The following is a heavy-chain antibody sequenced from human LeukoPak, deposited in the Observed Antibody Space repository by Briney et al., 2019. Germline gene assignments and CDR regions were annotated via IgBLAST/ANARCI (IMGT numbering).Heavy chain of an antibody. CDR2: INPNSGGT. Sequence: ASVKASCKASGYTFTGYYMHWVRQAPGQGLEWIGWINPNSGGTNYAQKFQGWVTMTRDTSISTAYMELSRLRSDDTAVYYCARAFGYYDFWSGYSNWGQGTLVTVSS. J-gene: IGHJ4*02. V-gene: IGHV1-2*04. D-gene: IGHD3-3*01. CDR3: ARAFGYYDFWSGYSN. CDR1: GYTFTGYY.